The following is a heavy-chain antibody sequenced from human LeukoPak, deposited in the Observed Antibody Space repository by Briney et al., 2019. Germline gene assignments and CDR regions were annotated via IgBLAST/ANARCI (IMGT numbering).Heavy chain of an antibody. CDR1: GFTFSNYW. J-gene: IGHJ4*02. Sequence: GGSLRLSCAASGFTFSNYWMHWVRQAPGKGLVWVSRINTDGSSTSYVDSVKGRFTISRDNSKNTLYLQMNSLRAEDTAVYYCAKVTVTTQMDDYWGQGTLVTVSS. CDR2: INTDGSST. V-gene: IGHV3-74*01. CDR3: AKVTVTTQMDDY. D-gene: IGHD4-17*01.